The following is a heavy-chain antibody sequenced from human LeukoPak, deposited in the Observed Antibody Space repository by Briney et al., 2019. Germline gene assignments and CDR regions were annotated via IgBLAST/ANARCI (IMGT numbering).Heavy chain of an antibody. J-gene: IGHJ4*02. V-gene: IGHV3-53*04. CDR1: GFTFSSYA. CDR2: ISSGGTT. D-gene: IGHD4-17*01. CDR3: ARDRSYGDFAWGY. Sequence: GGSLRLSCAASGFTFSSYAMSWVRQAPGKGLEWVSVISSGGTTYYADSVKGRFTISRHISKNTVYLQMNSLRAEDTAVYYCARDRSYGDFAWGYWGQGTLVTVSS.